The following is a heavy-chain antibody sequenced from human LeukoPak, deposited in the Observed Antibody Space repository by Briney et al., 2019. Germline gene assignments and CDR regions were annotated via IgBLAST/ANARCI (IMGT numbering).Heavy chain of an antibody. CDR2: ISYDVGKK. CDR3: ARESLSSGWYRVYYFDY. V-gene: IGHV3-30*03. J-gene: IGHJ4*02. CDR1: GFTFSSYG. Sequence: PGGSLRLSCAASGFTFSSYGMHWVRQAPGKGLEWVAVISYDVGKKYYADSVKGRFTISRDNSKNTLYLQMNSLRAEDTAVYYCARESLSSGWYRVYYFDYWGQGTLVTVSS. D-gene: IGHD6-19*01.